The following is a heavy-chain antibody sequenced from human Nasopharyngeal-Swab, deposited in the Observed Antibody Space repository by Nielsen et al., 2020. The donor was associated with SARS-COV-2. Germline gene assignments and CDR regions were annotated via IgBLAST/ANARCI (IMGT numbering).Heavy chain of an antibody. V-gene: IGHV3-33*01. CDR2: IWYAGRNK. D-gene: IGHD2-21*01. J-gene: IGHJ6*02. CDR3: ARDLRAGSLWRDLTRYYYYGMDV. Sequence: GESLKISCAASGFTFSSYGMHWVRQAPGKGLEWVAVIWYAGRNKYYADSVKGRFTISRDNSKNTLYLQMNSLRAEDTAVYYCARDLRAGSLWRDLTRYYYYGMDVWGQGTTVTVSS. CDR1: GFTFSSYG.